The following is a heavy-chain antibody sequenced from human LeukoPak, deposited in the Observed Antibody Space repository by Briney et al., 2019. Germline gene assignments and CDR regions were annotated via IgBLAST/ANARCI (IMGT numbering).Heavy chain of an antibody. V-gene: IGHV3-23*01. CDR3: AREWYSSSWYESNYYYGMDV. CDR1: GFTFTNYA. J-gene: IGHJ6*02. Sequence: GGSLRLSCAASGFTFTNYAMSWVRQAPGKGLEWVSGISGGGGSTYYADSVKGRFTISKDNSKNTLYLQMNSLRAEDTAVYYCAREWYSSSWYESNYYYGMDVWGQGTTVTVSS. D-gene: IGHD6-13*01. CDR2: ISGGGGST.